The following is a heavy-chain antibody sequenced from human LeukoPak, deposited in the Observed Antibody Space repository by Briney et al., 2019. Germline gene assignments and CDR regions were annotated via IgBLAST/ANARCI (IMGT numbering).Heavy chain of an antibody. CDR3: TRQGAY. V-gene: IGHV5-51*01. CDR2: LYPADSRP. J-gene: IGHJ4*02. Sequence: GDSLKISCKTSGCSFSSYWIGWVRQMPGKGLEWMGVLYPADSRPTYSPSFQGRVTISADKSTTTAYLQWSSLKASDTAMYYCTRQGAYWGQGTLVTVSS. CDR1: GCSFSSYW.